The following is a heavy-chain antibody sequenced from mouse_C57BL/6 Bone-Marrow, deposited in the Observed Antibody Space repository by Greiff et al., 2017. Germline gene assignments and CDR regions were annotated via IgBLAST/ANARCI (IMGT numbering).Heavy chain of an antibody. Sequence: QVQLQQSGAELVKPGASVKMSCKASGYTFTSYWITWVKQSPGQGLEWIGDIYPGSGSTNYNEKFKSKATLTVDTSSSTAYMQLSSLTSEDSAVYCCARQGWLRRECAYWGKGTLVTVSA. V-gene: IGHV1-55*01. CDR3: ARQGWLRRECAY. D-gene: IGHD2-2*01. CDR2: IYPGSGST. J-gene: IGHJ3*01. CDR1: GYTFTSYW.